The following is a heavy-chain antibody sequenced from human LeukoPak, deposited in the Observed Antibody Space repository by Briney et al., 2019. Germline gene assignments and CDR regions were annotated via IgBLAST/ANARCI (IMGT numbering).Heavy chain of an antibody. Sequence: SETLSLTCTVSGGSISSASYFWGWIRRPPGKGLEWIGTLYYSGSTYYSASLKSRVTMSGDTSRNQFSLRLSSVNAADTAVYYRAKAGVRYSDSSALYAFDFWGPGTMVTVSS. J-gene: IGHJ3*01. CDR3: AKAGVRYSDSSALYAFDF. D-gene: IGHD3-22*01. CDR1: GGSISSASYF. V-gene: IGHV4-39*01. CDR2: LYYSGST.